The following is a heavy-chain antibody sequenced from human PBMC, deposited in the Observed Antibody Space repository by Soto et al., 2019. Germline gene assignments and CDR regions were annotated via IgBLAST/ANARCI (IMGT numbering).Heavy chain of an antibody. D-gene: IGHD3-3*01. CDR2: MNPNSGNT. CDR1: GYTFTSYD. J-gene: IGHJ3*02. V-gene: IGHV1-8*01. Sequence: QVQLVQSGAEVKKPGASVKVSCKASGYTFTSYDINWVRQATGQGLEWMGWMNPNSGNTGYAQKFQGRVTMTRNTSRSTAYMELSSLRSEDTAVYYCASPARNYDFWSGYSLDIWGQGTMVTVSS. CDR3: ASPARNYDFWSGYSLDI.